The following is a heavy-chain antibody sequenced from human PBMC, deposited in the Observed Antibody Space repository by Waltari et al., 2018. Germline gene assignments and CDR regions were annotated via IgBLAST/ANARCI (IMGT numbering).Heavy chain of an antibody. V-gene: IGHV4-34*01. CDR3: AKEGLGGDRQFDY. D-gene: IGHD2-21*02. CDR1: GGSFSGYY. Sequence: QVQLQQWGAGLLKPSETLSLTCAVYGGSFSGYYWSWIRQPPGKGLEWIGEINHSGSTNYNPSLKSRVTISVDTSKNQFSLKLSSVTAADTAIYYCAKEGLGGDRQFDYWGQGTLVSVSS. CDR2: INHSGST. J-gene: IGHJ4*02.